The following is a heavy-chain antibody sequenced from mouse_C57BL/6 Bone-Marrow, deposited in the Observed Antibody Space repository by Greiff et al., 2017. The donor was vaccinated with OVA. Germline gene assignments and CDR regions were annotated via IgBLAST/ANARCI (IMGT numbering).Heavy chain of an antibody. J-gene: IGHJ2*01. Sequence: VQLQQSGAELARPGASVKLSCKASGYTFTSYGISWVKQRTGKGLEWIGEIYPRSGNTYYNEKFKGKATLTADKSSSTAYMELRSLTSDDSAVYFCAREWVIAPYYWGQGTTLTVSS. CDR3: AREWVIAPYY. CDR2: IYPRSGNT. D-gene: IGHD1-3*01. CDR1: GYTFTSYG. V-gene: IGHV1-81*01.